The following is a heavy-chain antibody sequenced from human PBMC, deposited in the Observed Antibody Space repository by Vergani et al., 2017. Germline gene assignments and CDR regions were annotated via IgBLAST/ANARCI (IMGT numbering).Heavy chain of an antibody. CDR3: ARTHRALGYFDL. CDR2: ITSTNDE. D-gene: IGHD3-3*02. CDR1: GFSLSSSGG. J-gene: IGHJ2*01. Sequence: QITLKESGRTLVKPTETLTLTCKLSGFSLSSSGGVGWVRQPPGKALEWLALITSTNDEHFLPSLKNRLTLIEDTSNNQVVLTMTNMDPVDTATYYCARTHRALGYFDLWGRGTLVTVSS. V-gene: IGHV2-5*01.